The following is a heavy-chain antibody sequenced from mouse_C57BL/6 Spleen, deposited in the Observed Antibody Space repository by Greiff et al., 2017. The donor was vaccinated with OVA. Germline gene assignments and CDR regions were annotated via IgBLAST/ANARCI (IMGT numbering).Heavy chain of an antibody. Sequence: QVQLQQPGAELVKPGASVKLSCKASGYTFTSYWMHWVKQRPGRGLEWIGRIDPNSGGTKYNEKVKSKATLTVDKPSSTAYMQLSSLTSEDYAVYYCARSWGDGSSPDGYFDVWGTGTTVTVSS. D-gene: IGHD1-1*01. V-gene: IGHV1-72*01. J-gene: IGHJ1*03. CDR2: IDPNSGGT. CDR1: GYTFTSYW. CDR3: ARSWGDGSSPDGYFDV.